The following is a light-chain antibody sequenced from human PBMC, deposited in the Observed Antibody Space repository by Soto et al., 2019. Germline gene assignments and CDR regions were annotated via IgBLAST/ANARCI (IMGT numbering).Light chain of an antibody. J-gene: IGKJ4*01. CDR3: QQYGSSPPLS. Sequence: EIVLTQSPATLSLSPGERATLSCSASQSVSTYLAWFQQLPGQAPRLLIYDASNRATGIPDRFSGSGSGTDFTLTISRLEPEDFAVYYCQQYGSSPPLSFGGGTKVDI. V-gene: IGKV3-20*01. CDR2: DAS. CDR1: QSVSTY.